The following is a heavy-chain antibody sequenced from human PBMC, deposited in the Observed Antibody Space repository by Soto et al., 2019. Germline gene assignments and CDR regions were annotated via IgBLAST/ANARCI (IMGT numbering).Heavy chain of an antibody. CDR2: IYWDDDK. V-gene: IGHV2-5*02. D-gene: IGHD3-22*01. Sequence: QITLKESGPTLVKPTQTLTLTCTFSGFSLSTSGVGVGWIRQPPGKALEWLALIYWDDDKRYSPSLKSRLTITKNISINQXVLTMTNMDPVDTATYYCAHRQRSMIVAVGETFDIWGQGTMVTVSS. J-gene: IGHJ3*02. CDR1: GFSLSTSGVG. CDR3: AHRQRSMIVAVGETFDI.